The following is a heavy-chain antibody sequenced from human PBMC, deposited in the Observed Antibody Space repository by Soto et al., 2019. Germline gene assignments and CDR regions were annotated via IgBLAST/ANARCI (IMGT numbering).Heavy chain of an antibody. CDR1: GFTFSSYN. J-gene: IGHJ6*03. CDR2: ISLSSSTI. CDR3: ARDSRNYYYYMDV. Sequence: EVQLVESGGGLVQPGGSLRLSCAASGFTFSSYNMNWVSQAPGKGLEWISDISLSSSTIFYADSVKGRFTISRDNAKNSLYLQMNSLRAEDTAVYYCARDSRNYYYYMDVWGKGTTVTVSS. V-gene: IGHV3-48*01.